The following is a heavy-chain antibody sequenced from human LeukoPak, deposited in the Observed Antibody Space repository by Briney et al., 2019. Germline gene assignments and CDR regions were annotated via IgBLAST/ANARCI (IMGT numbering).Heavy chain of an antibody. CDR1: GGSVRRGNYY. CDR2: IYTSGTT. CDR3: ARPLGYCSDSRCPQSWFDP. V-gene: IGHV4-61*02. Sequence: SQTLSLTCTVSGGSVRRGNYYWTWIRQPAGSGLERIGRIYTSGTTDYNPSLRTRVTISVDASRNQFSLNLSSVTAADTAVYYCARPLGYCSDSRCPQSWFDPWGQGTLVTVSS. J-gene: IGHJ5*02. D-gene: IGHD2-15*01.